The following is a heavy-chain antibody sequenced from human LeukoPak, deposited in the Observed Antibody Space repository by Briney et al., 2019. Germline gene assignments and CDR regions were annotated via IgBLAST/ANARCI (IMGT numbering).Heavy chain of an antibody. J-gene: IGHJ4*02. CDR1: GGSISSYY. CDR3: ARRDLAIIGGFDS. V-gene: IGHV4-39*01. CDR2: VYYSGST. Sequence: SETLSLTCTVSGGSISSYYWGWIRQPPGKGLEWIGSVYYSGSTYYNPSLKSRVTISEDTSKNQFSLRLTSVTATDTAFYYCARRDLAIIGGFDSWGQGTLVTVSS. D-gene: IGHD3-16*01.